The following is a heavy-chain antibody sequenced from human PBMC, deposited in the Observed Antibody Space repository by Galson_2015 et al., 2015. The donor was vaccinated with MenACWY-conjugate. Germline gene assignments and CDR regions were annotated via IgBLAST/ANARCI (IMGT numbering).Heavy chain of an antibody. V-gene: IGHV3-11*05. J-gene: IGHJ6*02. CDR2: SSTSGRYT. Sequence: SLRLSCAASAFSVRDNYMSWVRQAPGKGLEWVSYSSTSGRYTDYADSVKGRFTVSRDNAKNSIFLQMNSLRAEDTAVYCCVREFFAGGGRTLDVWGQGTTVIVSS. CDR3: VREFFAGGGRTLDV. D-gene: IGHD3-16*01. CDR1: AFSVRDNY.